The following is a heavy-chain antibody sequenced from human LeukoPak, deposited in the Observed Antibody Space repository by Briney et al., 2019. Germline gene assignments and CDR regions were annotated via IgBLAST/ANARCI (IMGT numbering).Heavy chain of an antibody. CDR3: ARVRGSGHKENWFDP. CDR1: GYTFTTYD. CDR2: MNPNSGNT. V-gene: IGHV1-8*01. Sequence: GASVKVSCKASGYTFTTYDINWARQATGQGLEWMGWMNPNSGNTGYTQKFQGRVTMTRNTSISTAYMELSSLRSEDTAVYYCARVRGSGHKENWFDPWGQGTLVTVSS. J-gene: IGHJ5*02. D-gene: IGHD6-19*01.